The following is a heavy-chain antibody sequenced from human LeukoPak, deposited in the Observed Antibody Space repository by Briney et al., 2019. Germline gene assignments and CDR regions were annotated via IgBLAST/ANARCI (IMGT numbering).Heavy chain of an antibody. J-gene: IGHJ4*02. CDR1: GFTFSSYS. V-gene: IGHV3-21*01. D-gene: IGHD3-3*01. CDR3: ARDRRDGYDFWSGDSPFDY. CDR2: INSSSSSYI. Sequence: GGSLRLSCAASGFTFSSYSMNWVRQAPGKGLEWVSSINSSSSSYIYYADSVKGRFTISRDNAKNSLYLQMNSLRAEDTAVYYCARDRRDGYDFWSGDSPFDYWGQGTLVTVSS.